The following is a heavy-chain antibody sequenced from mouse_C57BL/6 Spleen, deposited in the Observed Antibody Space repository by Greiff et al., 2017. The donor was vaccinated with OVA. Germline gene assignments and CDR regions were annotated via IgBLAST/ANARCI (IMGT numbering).Heavy chain of an antibody. D-gene: IGHD3-3*01. CDR3: AREGTEYYFDY. J-gene: IGHJ2*01. CDR2: INPYNGGT. CDR1: GYTFTDYY. Sequence: VQLQQSGPVLVKPGASVKMSCKASGYTFTDYYMNWVKQSHGKSLEWIGVINPYNGGTSYNQKFKGKATLTVDKSSSTAYMELNSLTSEDSAVYYCAREGTEYYFDYWGQGTTLTVSS. V-gene: IGHV1-19*01.